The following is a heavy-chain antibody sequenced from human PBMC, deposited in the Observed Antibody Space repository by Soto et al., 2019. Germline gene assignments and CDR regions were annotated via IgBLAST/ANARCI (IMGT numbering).Heavy chain of an antibody. V-gene: IGHV3-23*01. CDR2: ISGSGAST. CDR1: GFTFSSYT. J-gene: IGHJ4*02. CDR3: AFGRDGYSHYFDY. D-gene: IGHD4-4*01. Sequence: GGSLRLSCAASGFTFSSYTMSWVRQAPGKGLEWVSAISGSGASTYYADSVKGRFTISRDNSKNTLFLQMNSLRAEDTAVYYCAFGRDGYSHYFDYWGQGALVTVSS.